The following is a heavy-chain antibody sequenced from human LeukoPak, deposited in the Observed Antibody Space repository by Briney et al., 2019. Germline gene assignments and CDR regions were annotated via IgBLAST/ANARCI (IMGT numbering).Heavy chain of an antibody. D-gene: IGHD1-26*01. Sequence: SETLSLTCTVSGVSISSSNSYWGWIRQPPGKGLEWIGSIYYSGNTYYNASLKSQVSISIDTSKNQFSLKLSSVTAADTAVYFCARGGTYYLMDYWGQGTLVTVSS. V-gene: IGHV4-39*07. CDR3: ARGGTYYLMDY. CDR1: GVSISSSNSY. CDR2: IYYSGNT. J-gene: IGHJ4*02.